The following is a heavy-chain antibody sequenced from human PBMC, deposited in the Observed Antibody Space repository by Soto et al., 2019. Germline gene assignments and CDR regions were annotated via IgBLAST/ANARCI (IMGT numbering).Heavy chain of an antibody. D-gene: IGHD3-22*01. V-gene: IGHV1-69*01. J-gene: IGHJ4*02. CDR2: IIPMFGTA. CDR1: GDSFSSYA. CDR3: ARVRDYYDSPFDH. Sequence: QVQLVQSGTEVKKPGSSVKVSCKASGDSFSSYAMSWVLQAPGQGLEWMGGIIPMFGTANYAQKFQGRITITADESTRTAYMKLSSLTSEDTAVYYCARVRDYYDSPFDHWGQGTLVTVSS.